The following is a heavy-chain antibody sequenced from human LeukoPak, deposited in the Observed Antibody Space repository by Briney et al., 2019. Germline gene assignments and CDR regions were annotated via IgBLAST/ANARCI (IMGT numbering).Heavy chain of an antibody. CDR1: GFTLSSHA. CDR3: ARAHLSSSSTDYMDV. D-gene: IGHD6-6*01. CDR2: ISYDGNIK. V-gene: IGHV3-30*04. Sequence: GGSLRLSCAASGFTLSSHAIHWVRQAPGKGLEWVALISYDGNIKYYADSVKGRFTISRDNSKNTLSLQMNNLRPEDTAVYYCARAHLSSSSTDYMDVWGKGTTVTVSS. J-gene: IGHJ6*03.